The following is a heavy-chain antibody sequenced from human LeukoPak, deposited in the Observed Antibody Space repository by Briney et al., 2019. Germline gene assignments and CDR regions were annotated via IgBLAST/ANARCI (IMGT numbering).Heavy chain of an antibody. J-gene: IGHJ4*02. CDR2: IYSGGST. CDR3: ARDRDNHYYHSNTLDY. V-gene: IGHV3-66*01. CDR1: GFTVSSNY. D-gene: IGHD3-22*01. Sequence: TGGSLRLSCAASGFTVSSNYMSWVRQAPGKGLEWVSVIYSGGSTYYADSVKGRFTISRDNSKNTLYLQMNSLRAEDTAVHYCARDRDNHYYHSNTLDYWGQGTLVTVSS.